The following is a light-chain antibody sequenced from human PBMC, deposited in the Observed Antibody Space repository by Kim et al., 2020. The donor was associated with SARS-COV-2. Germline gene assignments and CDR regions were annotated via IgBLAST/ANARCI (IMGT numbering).Light chain of an antibody. CDR2: EVS. V-gene: IGLV2-8*01. J-gene: IGLJ2*01. Sequence: QSALTQPPSASGSPGQSVTIACTGSSSDVSGYNYVSWYQQHPGKAPKLMIYEVSKRPSGVPDRFSGSKSGNTASLTVSGLQAEDEADYYCSSYAGSNTWVFGGGTQLTVL. CDR1: SSDVSGYNY. CDR3: SSYAGSNTWV.